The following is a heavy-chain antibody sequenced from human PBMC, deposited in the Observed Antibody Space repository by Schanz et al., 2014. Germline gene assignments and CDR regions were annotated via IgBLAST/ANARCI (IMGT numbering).Heavy chain of an antibody. D-gene: IGHD1-26*01. CDR3: ARGGSGSHYRLDY. CDR2: ISGSSRTI. CDR1: GFGFSSYS. Sequence: VRLVESGGGVVQPGRSLRLSCAASGFGFSSYSMNWVRQAPGKGLEWVSYISGSSRTIYYADSMKGRFTVSRDNAENALYLQMNSLRAEDTGLYFCARGGSGSHYRLDYWGQGTLXTVSS. J-gene: IGHJ4*02. V-gene: IGHV3-48*01.